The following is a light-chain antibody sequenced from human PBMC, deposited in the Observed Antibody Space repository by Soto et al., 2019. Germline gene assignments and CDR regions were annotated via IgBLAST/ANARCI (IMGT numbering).Light chain of an antibody. CDR3: SSYTSTTTYV. CDR1: SSDVGGYHY. J-gene: IGLJ1*01. CDR2: EVS. V-gene: IGLV2-14*01. Sequence: QSALTQPASVSGSPGQSITISCTGSSSDVGGYHYVSWYQQYPGEAPKLMIYEVSNRPSGVSNRFSGSKSGNTASLTISGLQAEDEADYYCSSYTSTTTYVFGSGTKVTVL.